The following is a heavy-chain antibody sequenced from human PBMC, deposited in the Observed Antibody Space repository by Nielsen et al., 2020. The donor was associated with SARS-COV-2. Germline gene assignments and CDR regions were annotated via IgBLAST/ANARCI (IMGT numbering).Heavy chain of an antibody. Sequence: GESLKISCAASGFTFNSHAMSWVRQTPGKGLEWVSVIYRDNINTYYADSVKGRFTISRDTSKNTLYLQMNSLRPEDTAVYYCAKSLLVGGFPGYGMDVWGQGTMVTVS. CDR1: GFTFNSHA. V-gene: IGHV3-23*03. J-gene: IGHJ6*02. CDR3: AKSLLVGGFPGYGMDV. CDR2: IYRDNINT. D-gene: IGHD1-26*01.